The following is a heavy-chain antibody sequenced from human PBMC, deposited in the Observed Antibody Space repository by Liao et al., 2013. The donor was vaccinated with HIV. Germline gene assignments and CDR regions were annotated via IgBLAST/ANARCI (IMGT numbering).Heavy chain of an antibody. CDR1: GVSISSFY. CDR2: IFNTGST. Sequence: QVQLQESGPGLVKPSETLSLTCTVSGVSISSFYWNWIRQSPGKGLEWIGYIFNTGSTNYNRSLKSRVTISIDTSKNQFSLELTSVTAADTAVYYCARDVNHYDSRGSYYTYFDIWGQGTLVTVSS. CDR3: ARDVNHYDSRGSYYTYFDI. V-gene: IGHV4-59*01. J-gene: IGHJ4*02. D-gene: IGHD3-22*01.